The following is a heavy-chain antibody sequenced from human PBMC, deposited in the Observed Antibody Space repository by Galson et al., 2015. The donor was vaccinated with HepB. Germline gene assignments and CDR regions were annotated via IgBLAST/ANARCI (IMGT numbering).Heavy chain of an antibody. V-gene: IGHV3-15*05. CDR3: AAMSLRVTPAALSSYYYHMDV. J-gene: IGHJ6*03. Sequence: SLRLSCAASGFTFINAWMSWVRQAPGKGLEWVGRIKSASHGGTAEYAAPVKGRFTISRDDSQNTLFLQMTNLQTEDTAVYYCAAMSLRVTPAALSSYYYHMDVWGKGATVIVSS. CDR2: IKSASHGGTA. CDR1: GFTFINAW. D-gene: IGHD5-18*01.